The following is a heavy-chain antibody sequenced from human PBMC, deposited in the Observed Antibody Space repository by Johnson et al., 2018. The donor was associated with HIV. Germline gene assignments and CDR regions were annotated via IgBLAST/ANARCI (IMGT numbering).Heavy chain of an antibody. V-gene: IGHV3-7*05. CDR3: ARVRPYNWNDVHAFDI. D-gene: IGHD1-20*01. Sequence: EKLVESGGGLVQPGGSLRLSCAASGFTFSSYWMSWVRQAPGTGLEWVANIKQDGSEKYYVDSVKGRFTISRDNAKNSLYLQVNSLRAEDTAVYYCARVRPYNWNDVHAFDICGQGTMVTVSS. CDR2: IKQDGSEK. J-gene: IGHJ3*02. CDR1: GFTFSSYW.